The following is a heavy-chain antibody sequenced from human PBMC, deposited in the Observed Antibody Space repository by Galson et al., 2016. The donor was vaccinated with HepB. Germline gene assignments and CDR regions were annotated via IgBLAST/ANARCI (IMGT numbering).Heavy chain of an antibody. CDR2: LYSGGST. D-gene: IGHD3-10*01. J-gene: IGHJ5*02. Sequence: SLRLSCAASGFIVSSNDMSWVRQAPGKGLEWVSVLYSGGSTYYADSVKGRFTISRDNSKNTLYLQMNSLRAEDTAVYYCARDGEYYYGSGSYAETWGQGTLVTVSS. V-gene: IGHV3-53*01. CDR3: ARDGEYYYGSGSYAET. CDR1: GFIVSSND.